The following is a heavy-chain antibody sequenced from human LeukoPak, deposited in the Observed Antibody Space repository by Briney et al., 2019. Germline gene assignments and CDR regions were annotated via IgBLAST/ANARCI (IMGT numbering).Heavy chain of an antibody. D-gene: IGHD6-25*01. CDR2: MNPNSGNT. Sequence: ASVKVSCKASGYTFTSYDINWVRQATGQGLEWMGWMNPNSGNTGYAQKFQGRVTMTRNTSISTAYMELSSLRSEDTAVYYCARDIAAPLYWYFDLWGRGTLVTVSS. V-gene: IGHV1-8*01. CDR1: GYTFTSYD. J-gene: IGHJ2*01. CDR3: ARDIAAPLYWYFDL.